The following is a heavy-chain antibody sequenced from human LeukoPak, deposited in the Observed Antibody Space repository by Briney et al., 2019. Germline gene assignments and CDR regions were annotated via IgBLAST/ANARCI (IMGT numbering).Heavy chain of an antibody. J-gene: IGHJ4*02. CDR2: INPNSGGT. CDR3: ARGIEYSSSAARVY. Sequence: ASVKVSCKASGYTFTGYYMHWVRQAPGQGLEWMGWINPNSGGTYSAQKFQGRVSMTSDTSISTAYMELSRLRSDDTAVYYCARGIEYSSSAARVYWGKGTLVTVSS. CDR1: GYTFTGYY. D-gene: IGHD6-6*01. V-gene: IGHV1-2*02.